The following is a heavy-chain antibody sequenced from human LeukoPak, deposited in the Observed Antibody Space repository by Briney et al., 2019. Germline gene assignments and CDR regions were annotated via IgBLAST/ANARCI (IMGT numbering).Heavy chain of an antibody. J-gene: IGHJ4*02. CDR2: IWYDGSNK. V-gene: IGHV3-33*01. D-gene: IGHD6-6*01. Sequence: GGSLRLSCAAYGFTFSNYGMHWVRQAPGSGLEWVAVIWYDGSNKYYVDSVKGRFTVSRDNSKNTLYLQMNSLRAEDTAVYYCTRYNSLSALDYWGQGTLVTVSS. CDR1: GFTFSNYG. CDR3: TRYNSLSALDY.